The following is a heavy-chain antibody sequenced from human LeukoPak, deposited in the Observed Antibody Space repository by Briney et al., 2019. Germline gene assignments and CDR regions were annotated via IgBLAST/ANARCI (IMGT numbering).Heavy chain of an antibody. CDR3: ASRGEGIAAAGRTYYMDV. CDR1: GGSISSGGYY. D-gene: IGHD6-13*01. CDR2: IYHSGST. J-gene: IGHJ6*03. Sequence: PSQTLSLTCTVSGGSISSGGYYWSWIRQPPGKGLEWIGYIYHSGSTYYNPSLKSRVTISVDRSKNQFSLKLSSVTAADTAVYYCASRGEGIAAAGRTYYMDVWGKGTTVTVSS. V-gene: IGHV4-30-2*01.